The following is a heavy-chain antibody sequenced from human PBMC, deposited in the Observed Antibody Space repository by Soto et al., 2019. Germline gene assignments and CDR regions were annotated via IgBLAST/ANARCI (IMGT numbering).Heavy chain of an antibody. D-gene: IGHD3-9*01. CDR3: TRDPKYDILTGYND. CDR2: IRSKAYGGTT. J-gene: IGHJ4*02. CDR1: GFTFGDYA. V-gene: IGHV3-49*03. Sequence: GSLRLSCTASGFTFGDYAMSWFRQAPGKGLEWVGFIRSKAYGGTTEYAASVKGRFTISRDDSKSIAYLQMNSLKTEDTAVYYCTRDPKYDILTGYNDWGQGTLVTVSS.